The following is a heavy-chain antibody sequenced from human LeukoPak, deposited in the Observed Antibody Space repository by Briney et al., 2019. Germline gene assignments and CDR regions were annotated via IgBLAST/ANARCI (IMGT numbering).Heavy chain of an antibody. V-gene: IGHV4-39*07. CDR1: GGSLSSSGHW. J-gene: IGHJ5*02. CDR3: ARITVRAAAVP. Sequence: PSETLSLTCTVSGGSLSSSGHWWVWIRQPPGKGLEWIGSIHYSGKVYYNPSLKSRVTISVDTSKNQFSLKLSSVTAADTAVYYCARITVRAAAVPWGQGTLVTVSS. D-gene: IGHD6-13*01. CDR2: IHYSGKV.